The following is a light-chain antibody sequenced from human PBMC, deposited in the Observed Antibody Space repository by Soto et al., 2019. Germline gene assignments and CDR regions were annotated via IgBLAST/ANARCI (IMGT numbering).Light chain of an antibody. Sequence: AILVTQSPSSLSASVGDRVTISCRASQDIRSDLCWYQQEPGKAPKMLIFAASNLQSGVPSRFSGNASGTTFTLTISSLQPEDVATYYCLQDHTYPWTFGQGTRVEI. CDR1: QDIRSD. CDR2: AAS. J-gene: IGKJ1*01. CDR3: LQDHTYPWT. V-gene: IGKV1-6*01.